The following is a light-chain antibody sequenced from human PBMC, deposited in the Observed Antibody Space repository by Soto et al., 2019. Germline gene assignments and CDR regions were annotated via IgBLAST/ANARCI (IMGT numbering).Light chain of an antibody. Sequence: IVLTQSPLSLPVTLGQPASISCRSSESPVITDGDTLLNWFQQRPGQSPRRLIYRVSNRDFGVPDKFIGSGSGTEFTLKISSVEAEDVAIYYCMQGARWPYTFGQGTKLEI. CDR3: MQGARWPYT. CDR1: ESPVITDGDTL. V-gene: IGKV2-30*01. J-gene: IGKJ2*01. CDR2: RVS.